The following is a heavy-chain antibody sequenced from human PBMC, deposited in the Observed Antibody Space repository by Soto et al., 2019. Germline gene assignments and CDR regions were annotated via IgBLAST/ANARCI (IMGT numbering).Heavy chain of an antibody. Sequence: PGGSLRLSCAASGFTFRNYGMQWVRQAPGKGLEWVALISSDGNDKYYADSVKARFTISRDNSKNTLYLQMNSLRAEDTAVYYCAKENGYSSSWFEFDYWGQGTLVTVSS. CDR1: GFTFRNYG. CDR2: ISSDGNDK. CDR3: AKENGYSSSWFEFDY. V-gene: IGHV3-30*18. D-gene: IGHD6-13*01. J-gene: IGHJ4*02.